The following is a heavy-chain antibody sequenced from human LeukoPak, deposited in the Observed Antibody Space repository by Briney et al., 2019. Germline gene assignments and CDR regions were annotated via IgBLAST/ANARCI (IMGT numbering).Heavy chain of an antibody. CDR1: GFTFSSYG. D-gene: IGHD5-18*01. Sequence: GGSLRLSCAASGFTFSSYGMHWVRQAPGKGLEWVAVISYDGSNKYYADSVKGRFTISRDNSKNTLYLQMNSLRAEDTAVYYCAKDERVDTGDPTLCYWGQGTLVTVSS. CDR3: AKDERVDTGDPTLCY. V-gene: IGHV3-30*18. CDR2: ISYDGSNK. J-gene: IGHJ4*02.